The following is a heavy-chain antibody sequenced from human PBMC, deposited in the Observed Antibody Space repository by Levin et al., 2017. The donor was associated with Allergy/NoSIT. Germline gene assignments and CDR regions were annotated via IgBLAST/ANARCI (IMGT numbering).Heavy chain of an antibody. CDR2: IYYSGNT. V-gene: IGHV4-59*01. CDR3: ARVDWGIRGDTENWFDP. J-gene: IGHJ5*02. CDR1: GASLSDNY. Sequence: SQTLSLTCTVSGASLSDNYWTWIRQPPGKGLEWIGFIYYSGNTNYNPSLKTRATISADPSKNQFSLKINSVTAADTAVYYCARVDWGIRGDTENWFDPWGQGTLVTVSS. D-gene: IGHD2-21*01.